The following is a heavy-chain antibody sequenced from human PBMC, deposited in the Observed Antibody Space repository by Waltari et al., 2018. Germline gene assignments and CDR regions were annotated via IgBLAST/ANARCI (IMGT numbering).Heavy chain of an antibody. D-gene: IGHD3-22*01. CDR3: ARAGGLYYYDSYGVY. J-gene: IGHJ4*02. CDR1: GYSISSGYY. V-gene: IGHV4-38-2*01. Sequence: QVQLQESGPGLVKPSETLSLTCAVSGYSISSGYYWGWIRQPPGKGLEWIGSIYHSGSTYYNPSLKSRVTISVDTSKNQFSLKLSSVTAADTAVYYCARAGGLYYYDSYGVYWGQGTLVTVSS. CDR2: IYHSGST.